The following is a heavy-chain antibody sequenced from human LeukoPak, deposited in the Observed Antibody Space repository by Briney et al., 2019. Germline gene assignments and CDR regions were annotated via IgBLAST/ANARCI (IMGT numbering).Heavy chain of an antibody. CDR3: ARAVAGTFDY. CDR2: INHSGST. Sequence: PSETLSLTCAVYGGSFSGYYRSWIRQPPGKGLEWIGEINHSGSTNYNPSLKSRVTISVDTSKNQFSLKLSSVTAADTAVYYCARAVAGTFDYWGQGTLVTVSP. D-gene: IGHD6-19*01. CDR1: GGSFSGYY. V-gene: IGHV4-34*01. J-gene: IGHJ4*02.